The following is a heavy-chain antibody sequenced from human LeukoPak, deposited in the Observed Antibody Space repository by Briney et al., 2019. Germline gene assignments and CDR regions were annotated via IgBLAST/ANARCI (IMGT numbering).Heavy chain of an antibody. CDR1: GFTVSSNY. CDR2: IYSGGST. D-gene: IGHD2-15*01. Sequence: GGSLRVSCAASGFTVSSNYMSWVRQAPGKGLEWVSVIYSGGSTYYADSVKGRFTISRDNSKNTLYLQMNSLRAEDTAVYYCARFMVVAASHAFDIWGQGTMVTVSS. CDR3: ARFMVVAASHAFDI. J-gene: IGHJ3*02. V-gene: IGHV3-66*02.